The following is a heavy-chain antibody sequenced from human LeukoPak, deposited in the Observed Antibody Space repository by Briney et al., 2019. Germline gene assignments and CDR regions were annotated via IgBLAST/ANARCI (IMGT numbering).Heavy chain of an antibody. CDR3: AGGYSFGQYFDS. Sequence: TGGSLRLSCAASAFTVSSYGVHWVRRAPGKGLEWVAVIWYDGSNKYYADSVKGRFTVSRDNSKNTLYLQMNSLRPEDAAVYFCAGGYSFGQYFDSWGQGTLVTVSS. CDR2: IWYDGSNK. D-gene: IGHD5-18*01. J-gene: IGHJ4*02. V-gene: IGHV3-33*01. CDR1: AFTVSSYG.